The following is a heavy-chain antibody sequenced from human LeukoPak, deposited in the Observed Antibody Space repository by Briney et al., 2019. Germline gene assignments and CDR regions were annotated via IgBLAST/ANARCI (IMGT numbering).Heavy chain of an antibody. V-gene: IGHV4-34*01. Sequence: SETLSLTCAVYGGSFSGYYWSWIRQPPGKGLEWIGEINHSGSTNYNPSLKSRVTISEDTSKNQFSLKLSSVTAADTAVYYCARYCSSTSCPSHDYYYGMDVWGQGTTVTVSS. CDR1: GGSFSGYY. J-gene: IGHJ6*02. D-gene: IGHD2-2*01. CDR2: INHSGST. CDR3: ARYCSSTSCPSHDYYYGMDV.